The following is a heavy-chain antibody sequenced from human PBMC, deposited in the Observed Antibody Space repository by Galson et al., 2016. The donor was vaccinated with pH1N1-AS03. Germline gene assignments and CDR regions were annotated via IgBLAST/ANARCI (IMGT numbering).Heavy chain of an antibody. V-gene: IGHV3-53*04. Sequence: SLRLSCAASGFPFSGYSMNWVRQAPGKGLEWVSVIYSGGNTYYADSVKGRFTISRHISKNILYLQMNCLRGEDTAVYYCARAGYSSNWWVFDYWGQGTVVTVSS. CDR3: ARAGYSSNWWVFDY. CDR1: GFPFSGYS. J-gene: IGHJ4*02. D-gene: IGHD6-13*01. CDR2: IYSGGNT.